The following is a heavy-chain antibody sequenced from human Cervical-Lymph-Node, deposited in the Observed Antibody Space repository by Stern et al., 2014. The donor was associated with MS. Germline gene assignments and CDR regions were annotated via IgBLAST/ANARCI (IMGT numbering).Heavy chain of an antibody. CDR1: GFTFSSYG. D-gene: IGHD2-8*01. Sequence: VQLVESGGAVVQPGRSLRLSCAASGFTFSSYGMHWVRQAPGQGLEWVTVISYDGYHKYYAASVKGRFTIARDNSKNTLHLQMNSVTPDDTAIYYCARDYEDTSMLFDHWGQGTLVTVSS. CDR3: ARDYEDTSMLFDH. V-gene: IGHV3-30*03. CDR2: ISYDGYHK. J-gene: IGHJ4*02.